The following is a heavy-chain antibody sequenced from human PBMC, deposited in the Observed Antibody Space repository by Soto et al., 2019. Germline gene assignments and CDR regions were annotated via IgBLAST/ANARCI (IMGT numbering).Heavy chain of an antibody. D-gene: IGHD2-15*01. CDR3: ASPLLGYCSGGSCYAAHGDMDV. V-gene: IGHV4-34*01. Sequence: PSETLSLTCAVYGGSFSGYYWSWIRQPPGKGLEWIGEINHSGSTNYNPSLKSRVTISVDTSKNQFSLKLSSVTAADTAVYYCASPLLGYCSGGSCYAAHGDMDVWGKGTTVTVSS. CDR1: GGSFSGYY. CDR2: INHSGST. J-gene: IGHJ6*03.